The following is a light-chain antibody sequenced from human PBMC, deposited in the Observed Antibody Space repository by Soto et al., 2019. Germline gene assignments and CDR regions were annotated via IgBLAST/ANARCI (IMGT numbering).Light chain of an antibody. CDR1: RSLLHSNGYNS. Sequence: DIVMTQSPLSLPVTPGEPASISCRSSRSLLHSNGYNSLDWYLQKPGQSPQLLIYLGSNRASGVPDRFSGSGSGTEFTLKISRVEAEDVGVYYCMQALEIPCTFGQGTKLEIK. J-gene: IGKJ2*02. V-gene: IGKV2-28*01. CDR2: LGS. CDR3: MQALEIPCT.